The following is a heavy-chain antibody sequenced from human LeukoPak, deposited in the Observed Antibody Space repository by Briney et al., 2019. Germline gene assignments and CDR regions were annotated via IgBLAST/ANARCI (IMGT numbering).Heavy chain of an antibody. Sequence: SETLSLTCTVSGGSISSYYWSWIRQPPGKGLEWIGYIYYSGSTNYNPSLKSRVTISVDTSKNQFSLKLSSVTAADTAVYYCARGPDSSSFDCWGQGTLVTVSS. CDR2: IYYSGST. V-gene: IGHV4-59*12. J-gene: IGHJ4*02. D-gene: IGHD6-13*01. CDR3: ARGPDSSSFDC. CDR1: GGSISSYY.